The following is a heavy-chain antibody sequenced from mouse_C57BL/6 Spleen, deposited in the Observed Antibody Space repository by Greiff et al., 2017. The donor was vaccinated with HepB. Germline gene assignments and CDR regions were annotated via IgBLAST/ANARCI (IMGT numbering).Heavy chain of an antibody. J-gene: IGHJ4*01. V-gene: IGHV5-17*01. CDR2: ISSGSSTI. CDR3: ARNYDGYYYAMDY. CDR1: GFTFSDYG. Sequence: EVQVVESGGGLVKPGGSLKLSCAASGFTFSDYGMHWVRQAPEKGLEWVAYISSGSSTIYYADTVKGRFTISRDNAKNTLFLQMTSLRSEDTAMYDCARNYDGYYYAMDYGGQGTSVTVSS. D-gene: IGHD2-3*01.